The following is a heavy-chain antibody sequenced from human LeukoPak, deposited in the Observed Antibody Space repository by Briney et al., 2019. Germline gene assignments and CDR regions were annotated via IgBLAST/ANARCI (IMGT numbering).Heavy chain of an antibody. CDR2: IYYSGST. CDR3: ARDLDEGITMIVFS. V-gene: IGHV4-30-4*01. D-gene: IGHD3-22*01. CDR1: GGSISSGDYY. J-gene: IGHJ4*02. Sequence: SETLSLTCTVSGGSISSGDYYWSWIRQPPGKGLEWIGYIYYSGSTYYNPSLKSRVTISVDTSKNQFSLKLSSVTAADTAVYYCARDLDEGITMIVFSWGQGTLVTVSS.